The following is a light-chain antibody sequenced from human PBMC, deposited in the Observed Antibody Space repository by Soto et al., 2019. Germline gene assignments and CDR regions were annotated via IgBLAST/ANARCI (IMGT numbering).Light chain of an antibody. CDR1: QSVSSSY. Sequence: EIVLTQSPGTLSLSPGGRATLSCRASQSVSSSYVAWYQQKRGEAPRLLMYGASSRATGIPGMFSGSGAGTDFTLTISRLEPEDVVLYSCQHFRAFGQGTRLEIK. CDR3: QHFRA. J-gene: IGKJ5*01. V-gene: IGKV3-20*01. CDR2: GAS.